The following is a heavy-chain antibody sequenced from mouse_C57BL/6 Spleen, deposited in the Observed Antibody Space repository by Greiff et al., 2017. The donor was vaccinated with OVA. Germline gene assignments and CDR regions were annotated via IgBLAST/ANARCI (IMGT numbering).Heavy chain of an antibody. Sequence: VQLQESGAELARPGASVKMSCKASGYTFTSYTMHWVKQRPGQGLEWIGYINPSSGYTKYNQKFKDKATLTADKSSSTAYMQLSSLTSEDSAVYYCARSGDGYYGYFDVWGTGTTGTVSS. J-gene: IGHJ1*03. CDR1: GYTFTSYT. CDR2: INPSSGYT. CDR3: ARSGDGYYGYFDV. D-gene: IGHD2-3*01. V-gene: IGHV1-4*01.